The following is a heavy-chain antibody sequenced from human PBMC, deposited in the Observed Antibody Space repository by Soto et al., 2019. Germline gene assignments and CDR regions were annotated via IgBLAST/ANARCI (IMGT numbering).Heavy chain of an antibody. V-gene: IGHV4-61*01. CDR1: CGSVTSGTYF. D-gene: IGHD4-17*01. J-gene: IGHJ5*02. Sequence: SETLSLTCTVSCGSVTSGTYFWNWVRQPPGKGLEWIGYISYSGNTDYNPSLKSRATISVDTSKTQFSLKLTSLTAADTAVYYCGRRNSGGNWFDPWGPGTLVTVSS. CDR2: ISYSGNT. CDR3: GRRNSGGNWFDP.